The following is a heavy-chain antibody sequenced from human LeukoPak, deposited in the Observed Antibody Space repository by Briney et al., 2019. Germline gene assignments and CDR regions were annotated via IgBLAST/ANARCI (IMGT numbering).Heavy chain of an antibody. D-gene: IGHD5-24*01. V-gene: IGHV3-74*01. CDR2: INSDGTST. CDR1: GLSFTNYW. CDR3: ARVRDGNSTEGFDY. Sequence: GGSLSLSCAASGLSFTNYWMHWVRQAPGRGLVWVSRINSDGTSTIYADAVKGRCTISRDNAKNTLYLQMKSLRVEDTAVYYCARVRDGNSTEGFDYWGQGTLVTVSS. J-gene: IGHJ4*02.